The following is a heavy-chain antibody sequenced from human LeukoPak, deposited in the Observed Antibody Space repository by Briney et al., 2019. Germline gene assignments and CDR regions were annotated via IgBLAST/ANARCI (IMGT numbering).Heavy chain of an antibody. CDR1: GFTVSSNY. CDR3: ARARCSSTSCLFDY. V-gene: IGHV3-66*01. Sequence: GGSLRLSCAASGFTVSSNYMSWVRQAPGKGLEWVSVIYSGGSTYYADSVKGRFTISRDNSKNTLYLQMNSLRAEDTAVYYCARARCSSTSCLFDYWGQGTLVTVSS. D-gene: IGHD2-2*01. J-gene: IGHJ4*02. CDR2: IYSGGST.